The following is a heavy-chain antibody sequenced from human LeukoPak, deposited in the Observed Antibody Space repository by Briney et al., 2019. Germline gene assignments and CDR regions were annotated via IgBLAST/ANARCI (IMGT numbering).Heavy chain of an antibody. D-gene: IGHD6-13*01. CDR3: AREGYSSSWYSRHGMDV. J-gene: IGHJ6*02. CDR1: GYTFTSYG. CDR2: ISAYNGNT. Sequence: ASVKVSCTASGYTFTSYGISWVRQAPGQGLEWMGWISAYNGNTNYAQKLQGRVTMTTDTSTSTAYMELRSLRSDDTAVYYCAREGYSSSWYSRHGMDVWGQGTTVTVSS. V-gene: IGHV1-18*01.